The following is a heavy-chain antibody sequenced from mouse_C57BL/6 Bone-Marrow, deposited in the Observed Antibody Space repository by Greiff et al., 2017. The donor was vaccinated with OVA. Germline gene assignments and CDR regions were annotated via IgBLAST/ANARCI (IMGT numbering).Heavy chain of an antibody. J-gene: IGHJ2*01. D-gene: IGHD1-1*02. CDR2: INYDGSST. CDR3: ARGAYGLDY. V-gene: IGHV5-16*01. Sequence: DVQLVESEGGLVQPGSSMKLSCTASGFTFSDYYMAWVRQVPEKGLEWVANINYDGSSTYYLDSLKSRFIISRDNAKNILYLQMSSLKSEETATYYCARGAYGLDYWGQGTTLTVSS. CDR1: GFTFSDYY.